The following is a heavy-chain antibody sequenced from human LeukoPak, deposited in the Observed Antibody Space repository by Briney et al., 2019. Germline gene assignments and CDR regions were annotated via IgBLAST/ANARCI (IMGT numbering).Heavy chain of an antibody. V-gene: IGHV3-15*01. CDR2: IKNKGDGGAR. J-gene: IGHJ5*02. CDR3: AKYYDFWSGVYPKNGFDH. Sequence: GGSLRLSCAASGFTFTNAWMSWVRQAPGKGLEWVGRIKNKGDGGARDYAAPGKGRFTISRDDSKNTLYLQMNSLKTEDTAVYYCAKYYDFWSGVYPKNGFDHWGQGTLVTVSS. CDR1: GFTFTNAW. D-gene: IGHD3-3*01.